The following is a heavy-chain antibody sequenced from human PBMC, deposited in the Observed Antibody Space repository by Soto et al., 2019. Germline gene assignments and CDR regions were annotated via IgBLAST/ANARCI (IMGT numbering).Heavy chain of an antibody. CDR3: AHRSGNGYYYDSSGYYAYFDY. J-gene: IGHJ4*02. Sequence: QITLKESGPTLVKPTQTLTLTCTFSGFSLSTSGVGVGWIRQPPGKALEWLALIYWNDDKRYSPSLKSRLTITKDTSKNQVVLTMTNMDPVDTATYYCAHRSGNGYYYDSSGYYAYFDYWGQGTLVTVSS. V-gene: IGHV2-5*01. CDR2: IYWNDDK. CDR1: GFSLSTSGVG. D-gene: IGHD3-22*01.